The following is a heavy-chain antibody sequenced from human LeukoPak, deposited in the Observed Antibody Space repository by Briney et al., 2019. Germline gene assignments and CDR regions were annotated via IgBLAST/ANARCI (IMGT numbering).Heavy chain of an antibody. J-gene: IGHJ4*02. Sequence: PGGSLRLSCAASGFTVGTNSMSWVRQSPGKGLEWVSVIYSGGSTYYADSVNGRFTISRDNAKNSLYLQMNSLGAEDTAVYYCARRGTSSSWAHFDYWGQGTLVTVSS. CDR2: IYSGGST. D-gene: IGHD6-13*01. CDR3: ARRGTSSSWAHFDY. V-gene: IGHV3-53*01. CDR1: GFTVGTNS.